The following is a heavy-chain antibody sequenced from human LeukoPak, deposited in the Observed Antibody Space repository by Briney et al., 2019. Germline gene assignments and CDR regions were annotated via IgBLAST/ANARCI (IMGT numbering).Heavy chain of an antibody. J-gene: IGHJ4*02. V-gene: IGHV5-51*01. D-gene: IGHD3-10*01. CDR3: ARPKYGSGTYSFDS. Sequence: GESLKISCKGSGYTFTDYWIGWVRQMPVKGLEWMGLIYPGDSDTRYSTSFLGQVTISADKSIATAYLQWSSLKASDSAMYYCARPKYGSGTYSFDSWGQGTLVTVSS. CDR1: GYTFTDYW. CDR2: IYPGDSDT.